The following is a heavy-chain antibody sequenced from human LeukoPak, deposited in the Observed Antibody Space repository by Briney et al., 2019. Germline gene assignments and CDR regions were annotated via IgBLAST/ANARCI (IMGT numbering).Heavy chain of an antibody. CDR1: GFTFSSYS. D-gene: IGHD3-9*01. CDR3: AKSWGGYYDILTGPDY. Sequence: GGSLRLSCAASGFTFSSYSMNWVRQAPGKGLEWVSSISSSSSYIYYADSVKGRFTISRDNSKNTLYLQMNSLRAEDTAVYYCAKSWGGYYDILTGPDYWGQGTLVTVSS. CDR2: ISSSSSYI. J-gene: IGHJ4*02. V-gene: IGHV3-21*01.